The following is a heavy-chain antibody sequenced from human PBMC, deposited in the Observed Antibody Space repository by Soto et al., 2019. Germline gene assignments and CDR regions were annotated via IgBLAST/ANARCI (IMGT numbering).Heavy chain of an antibody. V-gene: IGHV1-18*01. D-gene: IGHD3-10*01. CDR2: ISAYNGNT. J-gene: IGHJ5*02. Sequence: QVHLVQSGGEVKKTGASVTVSSKASGYRFASYAIGWVRQAPGQGLEWVGWISAYNGNTRYAQKLQGRVTMTTDTSTSTAYMELRSLKSDDTAVYYCARERVTLVRGPQNWFDPWGQGTLVTVSS. CDR3: ARERVTLVRGPQNWFDP. CDR1: GYRFASYA.